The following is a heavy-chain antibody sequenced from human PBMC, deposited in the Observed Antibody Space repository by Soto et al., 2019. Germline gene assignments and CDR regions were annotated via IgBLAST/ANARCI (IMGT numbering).Heavy chain of an antibody. Sequence: SETLSLTCAVSGGSISSSNWWSWVRQPPGKGLEWIGEIYHSGSTNYNPSLKSRGTISVDKSKNQFSLKLSSVTAADTAVYYCASLKIITMVRGVPTLRDYWGQGTLVTVSS. CDR2: IYHSGST. D-gene: IGHD3-10*01. V-gene: IGHV4-4*02. CDR1: GGSISSSNW. J-gene: IGHJ4*02. CDR3: ASLKIITMVRGVPTLRDY.